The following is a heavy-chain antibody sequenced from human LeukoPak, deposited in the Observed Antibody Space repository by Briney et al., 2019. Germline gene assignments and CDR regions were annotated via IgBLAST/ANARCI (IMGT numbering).Heavy chain of an antibody. CDR2: IFASGSTT. J-gene: IGHJ6*02. D-gene: IGHD3-3*01. CDR1: GFTFSGYA. CDR3: AKVPYYGDFYYYGVDV. V-gene: IGHV3-NL1*01. Sequence: GGSLRLSCAASGFTFSGYAMNWVRQAPGKGLEWVSLIFASGSTTKYADSVKGRFTISRVNSKNALYLQMNSLRAGDTAVYYCAKVPYYGDFYYYGVDVWGQGATVTVSS.